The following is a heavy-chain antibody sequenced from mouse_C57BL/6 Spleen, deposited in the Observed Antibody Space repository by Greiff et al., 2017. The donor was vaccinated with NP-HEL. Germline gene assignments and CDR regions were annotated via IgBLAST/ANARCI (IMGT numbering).Heavy chain of an antibody. D-gene: IGHD1-3*01. CDR1: GYSFTGYY. Sequence: EVQLQESGPELVKPGASVKISCKASGYSFTGYYMNWVKQSPEKSLEWIGEINPSTGGTTYNQKFKAKATLTVDKSSSTAYMQLKSLTSEDSAVYYCARLTLYPYWYFDVWGTGTTVTVSS. V-gene: IGHV1-42*01. CDR2: INPSTGGT. J-gene: IGHJ1*03. CDR3: ARLTLYPYWYFDV.